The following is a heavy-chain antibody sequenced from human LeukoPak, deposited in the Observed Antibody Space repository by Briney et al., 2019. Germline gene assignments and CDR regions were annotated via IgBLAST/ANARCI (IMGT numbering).Heavy chain of an antibody. CDR2: IHSNGNT. CDR1: GDSINSGNYY. D-gene: IGHD4-23*01. J-gene: IGHJ4*02. V-gene: IGHV4-61*02. Sequence: SETLSLTCTVSGDSINSGNYYWNWIRQPAGKGLEYIGRIHSNGNTQYNPSLKSRVTMSVDTSKNQFSLNLNSVNAADTAVYYCARGTGPPYGGRPDSWGQGTLVTVSS. CDR3: ARGTGPPYGGRPDS.